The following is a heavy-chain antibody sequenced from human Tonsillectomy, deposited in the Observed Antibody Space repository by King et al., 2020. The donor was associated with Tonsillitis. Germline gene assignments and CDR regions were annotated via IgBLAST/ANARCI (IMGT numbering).Heavy chain of an antibody. Sequence: QLQESGPGLVKPSETLSLTCTVSGGSISSSSYYWGWIRQPPGKGQEWIGTIYYSGSTYYNPSLKSRVTISVDTSKNQFSLKLNSVTAADTAVYYCAGRVRDYYFEYWGQGTLVTVSS. D-gene: IGHD3-10*01. J-gene: IGHJ4*02. V-gene: IGHV4-39*01. CDR1: GGSISSSSYY. CDR2: IYYSGST. CDR3: AGRVRDYYFEY.